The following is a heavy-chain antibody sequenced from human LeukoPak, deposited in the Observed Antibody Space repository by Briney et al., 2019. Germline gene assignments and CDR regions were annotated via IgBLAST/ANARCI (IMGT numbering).Heavy chain of an antibody. CDR3: ARDRPGRYCSSISCYSASPFGP. CDR2: IIPIFGTA. CDR1: GGTVSRYA. V-gene: IGHV1-69*05. D-gene: IGHD2-2*02. J-gene: IGHJ5*02. Sequence: VASVTVSCKASGGTVSRYAISWVRQAPGQGLEWMGGIIPIFGTANYAQKFQGRVTITTDESTGTAYMELSSLKSEDTAVYYCARDRPGRYCSSISCYSASPFGPWGQGTLVTVSS.